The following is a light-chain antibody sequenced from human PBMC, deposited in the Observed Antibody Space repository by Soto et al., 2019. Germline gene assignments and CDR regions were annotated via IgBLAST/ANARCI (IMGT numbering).Light chain of an antibody. CDR1: SSDVGGYTH. CDR3: CSYAGRPYV. J-gene: IGLJ1*01. V-gene: IGLV2-11*01. Sequence: QSALTQPRSVSGSPGQSVTISCTGTSSDVGGYTHVSWYQQHPGKAPKLMIYDVSKRPSGVPDRFSGSKSGNTASLTISGLQAEDEADYYCCSYAGRPYVFGTGTKVTVL. CDR2: DVS.